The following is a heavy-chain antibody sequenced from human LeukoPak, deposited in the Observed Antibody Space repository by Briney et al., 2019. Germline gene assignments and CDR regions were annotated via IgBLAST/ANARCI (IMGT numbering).Heavy chain of an antibody. Sequence: PGRSLRLSCAASGFTFSSYAMHWVRQAPGKGLEWVAVISYDGSNKYYADSVKGRFTISRDNSKNTLYLQMNSPRAEDTAVYYCARGRYDFWSGYSNYYYYYGMDVWGQGTTVTVSS. CDR3: ARGRYDFWSGYSNYYYYYGMDV. J-gene: IGHJ6*02. CDR1: GFTFSSYA. D-gene: IGHD3-3*01. V-gene: IGHV3-30-3*01. CDR2: ISYDGSNK.